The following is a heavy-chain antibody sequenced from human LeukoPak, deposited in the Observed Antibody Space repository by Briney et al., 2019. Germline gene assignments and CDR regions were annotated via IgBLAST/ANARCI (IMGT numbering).Heavy chain of an antibody. J-gene: IGHJ4*02. CDR3: ARDHNWGPDY. D-gene: IGHD7-27*01. Sequence: ASVKVSFKTSGYTFSNFGINWVRQAPGQGLEWMGWIHPGRGDTNYAQKFQGRVSLTRDTSISTAYMELSGLTSDDTAVYFCARDHNWGPDYWGQGTLVSVSS. CDR1: GYTFSNFG. V-gene: IGHV1-2*02. CDR2: IHPGRGDT.